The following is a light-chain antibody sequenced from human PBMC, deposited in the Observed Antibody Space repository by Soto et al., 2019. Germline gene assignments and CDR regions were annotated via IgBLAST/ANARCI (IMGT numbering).Light chain of an antibody. CDR3: SSYVNYNTFVI. J-gene: IGLJ2*01. CDR2: EVS. CDR1: SSDVGGYNY. V-gene: IGLV2-14*01. Sequence: HSALTQPASVSGSPGQSITISCTGTSSDVGGYNYVSWFQHHPGKAPKLIIYEVSYRPSGVSNRFSGSKSGDTASLTISGLQAEDEADYYCSSYVNYNTFVIFGGGTKLTVL.